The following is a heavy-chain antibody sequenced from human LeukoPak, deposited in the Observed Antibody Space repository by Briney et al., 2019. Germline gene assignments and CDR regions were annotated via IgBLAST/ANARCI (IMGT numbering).Heavy chain of an antibody. CDR1: GFTFSSYG. D-gene: IGHD2-21*01. J-gene: IGHJ6*03. Sequence: GGSLRLSCAASGFTFSSYGMHWVRQAPGKGLEWVAVISYDGSNKYYADSVKGRFTISRDNAKNSLYLQMNSLRAEDMALYYCAKDIAGVPSSYMDVWGKGTTVTVSS. CDR3: AKDIAGVPSSYMDV. V-gene: IGHV3-30*18. CDR2: ISYDGSNK.